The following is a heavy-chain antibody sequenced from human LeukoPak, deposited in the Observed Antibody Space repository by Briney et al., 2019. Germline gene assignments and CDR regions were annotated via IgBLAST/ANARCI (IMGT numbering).Heavy chain of an antibody. Sequence: PGGSLRLSCEASGFSFPYGMNWVRQAPGKGLEWVSYISSSGSTIYYADSVKGRFTISRDNAKNSLYLQMNSLRAEDTAVYYCARDRRWCSGGSCYVDYRGQGTLVTVSS. D-gene: IGHD2-15*01. CDR3: ARDRRWCSGGSCYVDY. CDR2: ISSSGSTI. CDR1: GFSFPYG. V-gene: IGHV3-48*04. J-gene: IGHJ4*02.